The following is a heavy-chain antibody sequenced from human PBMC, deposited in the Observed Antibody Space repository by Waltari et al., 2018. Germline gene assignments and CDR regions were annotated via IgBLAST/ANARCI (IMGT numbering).Heavy chain of an antibody. CDR3: ASNPGSSWYYFDY. CDR1: GGSISSSSYY. J-gene: IGHJ4*02. D-gene: IGHD6-13*01. CDR2: IYYSGST. V-gene: IGHV4-39*01. Sequence: QLQLQESGPGLVKPSETLSLTCTVSGGSISSSSYYWGWIRQPPGKGLEWIGSIYYSGSTYYKPSRKSRVTISVDTSKNQFSLKLSSVTAADTAVYYCASNPGSSWYYFDYWGQGTLVTVSS.